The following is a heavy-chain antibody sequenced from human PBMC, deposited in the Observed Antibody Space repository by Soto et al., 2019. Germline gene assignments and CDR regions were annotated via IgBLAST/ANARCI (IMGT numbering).Heavy chain of an antibody. V-gene: IGHV4-59*01. D-gene: IGHD2-15*01. Sequence: SETLSLTCTVSGGSISSYYWSWIRQPPGKGLEWVGYIYYSGSTNYNPSLKSRVTISVDTSKNQFSLKLSSVTAADTAVYYCAKVLLDGSGGSRVRQPFHYWGQGTLVTVSS. CDR1: GGSISSYY. J-gene: IGHJ4*02. CDR3: AKVLLDGSGGSRVRQPFHY. CDR2: IYYSGST.